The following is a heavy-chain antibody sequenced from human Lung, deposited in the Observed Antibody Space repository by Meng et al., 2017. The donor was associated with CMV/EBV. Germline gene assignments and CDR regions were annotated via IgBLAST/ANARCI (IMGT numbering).Heavy chain of an antibody. CDR2: INPNSGGT. CDR3: ARAQDTTSADYYNYGIEV. Sequence: ASXXVSXKASGYFFTGHFVHWVRQAPGQGLEWMGWINPNSGGTKYTQKFQGRVTMTRDTSISTVYMELSGLRSDDTAMYYCARAQDTTSADYYNYGIEVWXPGTXVTVSS. J-gene: IGHJ6*02. D-gene: IGHD1-26*01. CDR1: GYFFTGHF. V-gene: IGHV1-2*02.